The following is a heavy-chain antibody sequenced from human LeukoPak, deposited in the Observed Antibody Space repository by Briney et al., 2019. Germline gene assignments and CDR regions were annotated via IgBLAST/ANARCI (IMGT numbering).Heavy chain of an antibody. J-gene: IGHJ6*03. V-gene: IGHV3-30*02. CDR1: GFTFSSYG. CDR2: IRYDGSNK. D-gene: IGHD4-17*01. CDR3: AKDGGYGDSMGIYYYYYMDV. Sequence: GGSLRLSCAASGFTFSSYGMHWVRQAPGKGLEWVAFIRYDGSNKYYADSVKGRFTISRDNSKNTLYLQMNSLRAEDTAVYYCAKDGGYGDSMGIYYYYYMDVWGKGTTVTISS.